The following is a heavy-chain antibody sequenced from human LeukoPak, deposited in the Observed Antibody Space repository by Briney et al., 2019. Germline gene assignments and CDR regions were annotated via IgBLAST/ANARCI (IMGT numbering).Heavy chain of an antibody. CDR2: INPSGGST. CDR1: GYTFTSYC. V-gene: IGHV1-46*01. CDR3: ARVARPDPRLSSSGPFDY. D-gene: IGHD3-22*01. Sequence: ASVKVSCKASGYTFTSYCMHWVRQAPGQGLEWMGIINPSGGSTSYAQKFQGRVTMTRDMSTSTVYMELSSLRSEDTAVYYCARVARPDPRLSSSGPFDYWGQGTLVTVSS. J-gene: IGHJ4*02.